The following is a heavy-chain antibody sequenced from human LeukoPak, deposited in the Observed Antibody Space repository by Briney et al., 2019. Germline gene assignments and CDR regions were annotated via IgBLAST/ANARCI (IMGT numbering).Heavy chain of an antibody. CDR2: IYYSGST. CDR3: VRRYGPASSPYYFDY. CDR1: GGSISSSSYY. J-gene: IGHJ4*02. V-gene: IGHV4-39*01. Sequence: SETLSLTCTVSGGSISSSSYYWGWIRQPPGKGLEWIGSIYYSGSTYYNPSLKSRVTISVDTSKNQFSLKLSSVTAADTAVYYCVRRYGPASSPYYFDYWGQGTLVTVSS. D-gene: IGHD6-13*01.